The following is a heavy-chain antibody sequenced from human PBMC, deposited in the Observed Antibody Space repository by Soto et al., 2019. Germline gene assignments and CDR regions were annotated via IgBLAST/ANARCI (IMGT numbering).Heavy chain of an antibody. D-gene: IGHD3-16*01. CDR1: GYTFTSYG. V-gene: IGHV1-18*01. CDR2: ISAYNGNT. Sequence: QVQLVQSGAEVKKPGASVKVSCKASGYTFTSYGISWVRQAPGQGLEWMGWISAYNGNTNYAQKLQGRVTMTTDTSPSTACMELRSLGFDDTAVFYGARGGRSTGGNYWGQGTLVTVSS. J-gene: IGHJ4*02. CDR3: ARGGRSTGGNY.